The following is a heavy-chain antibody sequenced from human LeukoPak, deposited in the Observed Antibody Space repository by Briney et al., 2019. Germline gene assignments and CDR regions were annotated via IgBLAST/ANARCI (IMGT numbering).Heavy chain of an antibody. J-gene: IGHJ4*02. V-gene: IGHV1-18*01. CDR2: ISAYNGNT. Sequence: VASVKVSCKASGYTFTSYGISWVRQAPGQGLEWMGWISAYNGNTNYAQKLQGRVTMTTDTSTSTAYMELRSLRSDDTAVYYCARALRFLEWLEAFDYWGQGTLVTVSS. CDR3: ARALRFLEWLEAFDY. D-gene: IGHD3-3*01. CDR1: GYTFTSYG.